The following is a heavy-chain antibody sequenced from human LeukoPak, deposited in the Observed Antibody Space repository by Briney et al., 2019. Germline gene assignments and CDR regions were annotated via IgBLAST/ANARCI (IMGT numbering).Heavy chain of an antibody. CDR3: ARGVSSYDSSGYFFWFDP. V-gene: IGHV4-34*01. J-gene: IGHJ5*02. CDR2: INHSGST. Sequence: SETLSLTCAVYGGSFSGYYWRWIRQPPGKGLEWIGEINHSGSTNYNPSLKSRVTISVDTSKNQFYLKLSSVTAADTAVYYCARGVSSYDSSGYFFWFDPWGQGTLVTVSS. CDR1: GGSFSGYY. D-gene: IGHD3-22*01.